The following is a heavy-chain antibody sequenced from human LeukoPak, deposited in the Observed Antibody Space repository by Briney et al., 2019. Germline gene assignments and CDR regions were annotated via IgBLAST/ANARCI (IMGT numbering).Heavy chain of an antibody. Sequence: SETLSLTCTVSGGSISSGDYYWSWIRQPPGKGLEWIGYIYYSGSTYYNPSLKSRVTISVDTSKNQFSPKLSSVTAADTAVYYCAREKQLVESFYYYYYMDVWGKGTTVTVSS. V-gene: IGHV4-30-4*08. CDR1: GGSISSGDYY. CDR3: AREKQLVESFYYYYYMDV. J-gene: IGHJ6*03. CDR2: IYYSGST. D-gene: IGHD6-6*01.